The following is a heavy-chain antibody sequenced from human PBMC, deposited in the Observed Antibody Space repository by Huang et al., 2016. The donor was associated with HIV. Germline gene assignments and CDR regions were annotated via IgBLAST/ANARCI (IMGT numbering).Heavy chain of an antibody. CDR3: ARNHDFWRGRMFAISYFDV. Sequence: QMRFQESGPGLVKTSGTLSLTCNVSGGSINTGRYYWGWIRQPPGKGLEWVVMLYDTGKMHYDPSLKGRLTMSADTSKNQFSLNLSSVTAADTAIYYCARNHDFWRGRMFAISYFDVWGRGTLVTVAS. CDR1: GGSINTGRYY. V-gene: IGHV4-39*01. D-gene: IGHD3-3*01. J-gene: IGHJ2*01. CDR2: LYDTGKM.